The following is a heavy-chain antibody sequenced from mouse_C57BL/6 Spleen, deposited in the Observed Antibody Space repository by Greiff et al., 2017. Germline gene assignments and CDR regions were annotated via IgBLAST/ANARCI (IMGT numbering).Heavy chain of an antibody. CDR1: GYTFTSYW. J-gene: IGHJ1*03. V-gene: IGHV1-55*01. Sequence: QVQLQQPGAELVKPGASVKMSCKASGYTFTSYWITWGKQRPGQGLEWMGDIYPGSGSTNYNEKFKSKATLTVDTSSSTAYMQLSSLTSEDSAVYYCARGRWLLGYWYFDVWGTGTTVTVSS. CDR3: ARGRWLLGYWYFDV. D-gene: IGHD2-3*01. CDR2: IYPGSGST.